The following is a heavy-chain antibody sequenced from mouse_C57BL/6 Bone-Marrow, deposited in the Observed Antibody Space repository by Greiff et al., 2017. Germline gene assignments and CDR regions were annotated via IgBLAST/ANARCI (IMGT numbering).Heavy chain of an antibody. J-gene: IGHJ4*01. CDR3: ARRYGYDAMDY. V-gene: IGHV1-63*01. CDR2: IYPGGGYT. CDR1: GYTFTNYW. Sequence: QVQLKESGAELVRPGTSVKMSCKASGYTFTNYWIGWAKQRPGHGLEWIGDIYPGGGYTNYNEKFKGKATLTADKSSSTAYMQFSGLTSEDSAIYYCARRYGYDAMDYWGQGTSVTVSS. D-gene: IGHD1-1*02.